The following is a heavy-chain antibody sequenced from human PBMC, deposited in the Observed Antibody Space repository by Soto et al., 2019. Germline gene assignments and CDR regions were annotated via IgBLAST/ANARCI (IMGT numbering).Heavy chain of an antibody. J-gene: IGHJ6*02. CDR3: ARKADRNGYYYGMDV. V-gene: IGHV1-18*04. CDR1: GYTFTSYG. D-gene: IGHD2-8*01. CDR2: ISGYNGNT. Sequence: VKVSCKASGYTFTSYGISWVRQAPGQGLEWMGWISGYNGNTNYAQKLQDRVTMTTDTSTTTAYMELRSLRSDDSAVYYCARKADRNGYYYGMDVWGQGTRVTVSS.